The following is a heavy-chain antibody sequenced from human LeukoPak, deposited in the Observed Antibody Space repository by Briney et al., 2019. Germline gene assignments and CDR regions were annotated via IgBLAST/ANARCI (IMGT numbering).Heavy chain of an antibody. Sequence: GGSLRLSCTASGSTFINYSMNWVRQAPGKGLEWVSSISTNSAFIYYADSVKGRFTISRDNSKNTLYLQMNSLRAEDTAVYYCARILDSAWGELGYWGQGTLVTVSS. D-gene: IGHD6-19*01. CDR1: GSTFINYS. CDR2: ISTNSAFI. J-gene: IGHJ4*02. V-gene: IGHV3-21*01. CDR3: ARILDSAWGELGY.